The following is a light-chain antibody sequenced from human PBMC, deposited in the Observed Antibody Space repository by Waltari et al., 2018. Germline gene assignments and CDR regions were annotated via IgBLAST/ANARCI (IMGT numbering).Light chain of an antibody. V-gene: IGKV3-11*01. CDR2: DAS. CDR1: QDVNEY. J-gene: IGKJ4*01. CDR3: QQRYA. Sequence: EIVMTQSPLSLPVTPGEPASISCRSSQDVNEYIAWYQQKPGQPPRLLIYDASKRATGIPDRFSGSGSGTDFTLTISTLEPEDFGVYYCQQRYAFGGGTKVEI.